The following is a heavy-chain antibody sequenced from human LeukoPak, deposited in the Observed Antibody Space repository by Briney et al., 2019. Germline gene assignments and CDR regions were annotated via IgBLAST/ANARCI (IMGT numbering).Heavy chain of an antibody. CDR1: GGSISTSGYS. V-gene: IGHV4-39*01. CDR2: VSHSGIT. J-gene: IGHJ5*02. CDR3: ARLGYSYGFNP. D-gene: IGHD5-18*01. Sequence: SETLSLTCTVSGGSISTSGYSWGWIRQPPGKGLEWIGSVSHSGITSYNPSLESRVTISVDTSKNQFSLKLNSVIAADTAIFYCARLGYSYGFNPWGQGTLVTVSS.